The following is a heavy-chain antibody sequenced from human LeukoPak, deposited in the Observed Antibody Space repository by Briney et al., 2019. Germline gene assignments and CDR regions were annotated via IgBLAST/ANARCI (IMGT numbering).Heavy chain of an antibody. CDR2: ISWDGTT. V-gene: IGHV3-43*01. Sequence: GESLRLSCAASGFTFEDYTLHWVRQAPGKTLEWVSLISWDGTTYYTDSVKCRFTMSRYNSKNSLYLQMDTLRSEDTAFYYCVKDLSFESSGHVFEYWGQGTLVTVSS. CDR3: VKDLSFESSGHVFEY. J-gene: IGHJ4*02. CDR1: GFTFEDYT. D-gene: IGHD6-19*01.